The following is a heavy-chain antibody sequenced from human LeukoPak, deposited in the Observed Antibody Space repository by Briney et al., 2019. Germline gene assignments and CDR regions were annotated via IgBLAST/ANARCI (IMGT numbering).Heavy chain of an antibody. V-gene: IGHV3-23*01. CDR2: ISGSGGST. Sequence: PGGSLRLSCAASGFTFSSYAMSWVRQAPGKGLEWVSAISGSGGSTYYADSVKGRFTISRDNSKNTLYLQMNSLRAEDTAVYYCAKDLTVGFDSSGSGDYWGQGTPVTVSS. CDR3: AKDLTVGFDSSGSGDY. CDR1: GFTFSSYA. D-gene: IGHD3-22*01. J-gene: IGHJ4*02.